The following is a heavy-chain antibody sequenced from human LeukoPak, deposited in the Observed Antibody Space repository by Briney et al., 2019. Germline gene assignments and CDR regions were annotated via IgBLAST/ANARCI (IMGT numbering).Heavy chain of an antibody. D-gene: IGHD2-2*01. CDR3: ASIVVVPAALYYFDY. CDR1: GFTFSSYW. J-gene: IGHJ4*02. Sequence: PGGSLRLSCAASGFTFSSYWMSWVRQAPGKGLEWVANIKQDGSEKYYVDSVKGRFTISRDNAKNSLYLQMNSLRAEDTAVYYCASIVVVPAALYYFDYWGQGTLVTVPS. CDR2: IKQDGSEK. V-gene: IGHV3-7*01.